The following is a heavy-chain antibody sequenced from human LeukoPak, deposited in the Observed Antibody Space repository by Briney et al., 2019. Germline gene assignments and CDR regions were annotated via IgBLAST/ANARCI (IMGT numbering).Heavy chain of an antibody. Sequence: ASVKVSCKASGGTFSSYAISWVRQAPGPGLEWMGRIIPIFGTANYAQKLQGRVTMTTDTSTSTAYMELRSLRSDDTAVYYCARAEEKCHVWSAYLFYFDYWGQGTLVTVSS. CDR3: ARAEEKCHVWSAYLFYFDY. CDR2: IIPIFGTA. CDR1: GGTFSSYA. D-gene: IGHD3-3*02. V-gene: IGHV1-69*05. J-gene: IGHJ4*02.